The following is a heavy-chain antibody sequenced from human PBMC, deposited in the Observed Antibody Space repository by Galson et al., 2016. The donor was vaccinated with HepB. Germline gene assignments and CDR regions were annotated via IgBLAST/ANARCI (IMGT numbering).Heavy chain of an antibody. CDR1: GGSISPFF. CDR3: ARSYGGYAFDI. Sequence: ETLSLTCTVSGGSISPFFWSWIRQPPGKGLEWIAYIYYSGNTNYNPSLNTRVTISLDTSKSQFSLNVTSVTAADTAFYYCARSYGGYAFDIWGQGTMVTVSS. J-gene: IGHJ3*02. D-gene: IGHD4-23*01. V-gene: IGHV4-59*01. CDR2: IYYSGNT.